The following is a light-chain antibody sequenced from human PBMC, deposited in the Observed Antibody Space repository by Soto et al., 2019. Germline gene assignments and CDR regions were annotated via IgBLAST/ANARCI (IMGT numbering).Light chain of an antibody. CDR3: AAWDDSLNGYV. J-gene: IGLJ1*01. CDR2: SNS. CDR1: SSNIGSYT. Sequence: QSVLIQPPSASGTPGQRVTVSCSGGSSNIGSYTVNWYQQLPGAAPKLLIYSNSQRPSGVPDRFSASKPGTSASLAISGLQSEDEAEYYCAAWDDSLNGYVFGPGTKVTVL. V-gene: IGLV1-44*01.